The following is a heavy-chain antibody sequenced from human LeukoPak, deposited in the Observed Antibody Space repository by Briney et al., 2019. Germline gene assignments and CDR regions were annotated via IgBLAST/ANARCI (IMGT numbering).Heavy chain of an antibody. D-gene: IGHD3-10*02. V-gene: IGHV4-59*08. Sequence: SGTLSLTRMVSDGSISNFYWSWMPQPPGKGLEWIGYIYYSGGDNYTAYLKSPITIYVATSTNQLSMKLSSVTAADTAVYYCATHSLGSRPILDYWGQGTLVTASS. CDR1: DGSISNFY. CDR3: ATHSLGSRPILDY. J-gene: IGHJ4*02. CDR2: IYYSGGD.